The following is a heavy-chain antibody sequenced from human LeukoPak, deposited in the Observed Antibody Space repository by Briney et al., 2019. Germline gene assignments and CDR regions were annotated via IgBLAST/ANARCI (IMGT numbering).Heavy chain of an antibody. J-gene: IGHJ5*02. CDR1: GFTFSSYA. CDR3: AKDPYSSGWYNWFDP. Sequence: GGSLRLSCAASGFTFSSYAMSWVRQAPGKGLEWVSAISGSGGSTYYADSVKGRFTISRDNSKNTLYLQVNSLRAEDTAVYYCAKDPYSSGWYNWFDPWGQGTLVTVSS. CDR2: ISGSGGST. D-gene: IGHD6-19*01. V-gene: IGHV3-23*01.